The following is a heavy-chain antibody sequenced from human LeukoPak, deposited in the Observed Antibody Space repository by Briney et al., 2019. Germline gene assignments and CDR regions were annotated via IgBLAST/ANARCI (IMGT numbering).Heavy chain of an antibody. CDR1: GGSISTDTHY. J-gene: IGHJ4*02. D-gene: IGHD3-10*01. Sequence: PSETLSLTCIVSGGSISTDTHYWGWIRLPPGKGLEWIGEIHHRGTTYYNPSLRSRVTISVDTSKNQFSLRLTSVTAADTAVYYCARVTYNGYQHFDYWGQGNLVTVS. CDR3: ARVTYNGYQHFDY. V-gene: IGHV4-39*07. CDR2: IHHRGTT.